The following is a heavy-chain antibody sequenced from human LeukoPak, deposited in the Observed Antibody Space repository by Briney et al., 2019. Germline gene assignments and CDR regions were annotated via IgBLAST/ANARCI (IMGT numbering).Heavy chain of an antibody. CDR3: ASDSPGGSGSYIWFDP. CDR1: GYTFTTYG. D-gene: IGHD3-10*01. Sequence: ASQKISCKASGYTFTTYGICWVRQAPGHERVWMGGISAYNGNTNYAQKLQSRVTMTTDTYTSTAYTELRSLRSDDTAAYYSASDSPGGSGSYIWFDPWGQGTLVTVSS. J-gene: IGHJ5*02. V-gene: IGHV1-18*01. CDR2: ISAYNGNT.